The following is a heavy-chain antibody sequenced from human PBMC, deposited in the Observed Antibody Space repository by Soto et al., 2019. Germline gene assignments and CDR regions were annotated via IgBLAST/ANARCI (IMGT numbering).Heavy chain of an antibody. Sequence: GGFLRLSCAASGFTFGDYAMHWVRQVPGKGREWVSGFKWNSGDVGYADSVKGRFTISRDNAKNSLYLQMNSLRPEDTAVYYCAKERSTGSPYYGMDFWGQGTMVTVSS. J-gene: IGHJ6*02. V-gene: IGHV3-9*01. CDR2: FKWNSGDV. CDR3: AKERSTGSPYYGMDF. CDR1: GFTFGDYA. D-gene: IGHD3-10*01.